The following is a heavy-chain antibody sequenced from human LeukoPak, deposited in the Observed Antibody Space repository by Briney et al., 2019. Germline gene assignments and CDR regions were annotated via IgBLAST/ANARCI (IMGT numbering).Heavy chain of an antibody. Sequence: SETLSLTCTVSGYSISSGYYWGWIRQPPGKGLEWIGYIYYSGSTYYNPSLKSRVTISVDTSKNQFSLKLSSVTAADTAVYYCARARFTTYNWFDPWGQGTLVTVSS. CDR2: IYYSGST. V-gene: IGHV4-38-2*02. CDR3: ARARFTTYNWFDP. D-gene: IGHD1-14*01. J-gene: IGHJ5*02. CDR1: GYSISSGYY.